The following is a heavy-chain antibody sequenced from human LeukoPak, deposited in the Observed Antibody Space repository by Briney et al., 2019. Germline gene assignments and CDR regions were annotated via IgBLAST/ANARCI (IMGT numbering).Heavy chain of an antibody. CDR2: ISGSGGST. Sequence: PGGSLRLSGAASGFTFSSYAMSWVRQAPGKGLEWVSAISGSGGSTYYADSVKGRFTISRDNSKNPLYLQMNSLRAEDTAVYYCAKDVKGVAGSGYWGQGTLVTVSS. CDR1: GFTFSSYA. J-gene: IGHJ4*02. V-gene: IGHV3-23*01. CDR3: AKDVKGVAGSGY. D-gene: IGHD6-19*01.